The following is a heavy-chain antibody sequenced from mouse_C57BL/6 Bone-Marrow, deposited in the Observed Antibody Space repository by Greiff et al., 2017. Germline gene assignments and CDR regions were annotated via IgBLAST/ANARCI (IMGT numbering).Heavy chain of an antibody. CDR1: GFTFTDYY. D-gene: IGHD2-1*01. V-gene: IGHV7-3*01. CDR3: ARSGGNYPMDY. J-gene: IGHJ4*01. CDR2: IRNKANGYTT. Sequence: EVKLMESGGGLVQPGGSLSLSCAASGFTFTDYYMSWVRQPPGKALEWLGFIRNKANGYTTEYSASVKGRFTISRDNSQSILYLQMNALRAEDSATYYCARSGGNYPMDYWGQGTSVTVSS.